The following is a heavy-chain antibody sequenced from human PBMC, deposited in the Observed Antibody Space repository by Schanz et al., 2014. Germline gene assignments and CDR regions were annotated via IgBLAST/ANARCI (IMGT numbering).Heavy chain of an antibody. CDR2: IKHDGSEK. V-gene: IGHV3-7*03. D-gene: IGHD6-13*01. CDR1: GFTMITYA. CDR3: AKARYSSSWQYAGLDV. J-gene: IGHJ6*02. Sequence: DVQLVDSGGDLVQPGGSLRLSCAASGFTMITYAMHWVRQPPGKGLEWVANIKHDGSEKYYVDSVKGRFTISRDNAKNSMYLQMNILRAEDTAIYYCAKARYSSSWQYAGLDVWGQGTTVTVSS.